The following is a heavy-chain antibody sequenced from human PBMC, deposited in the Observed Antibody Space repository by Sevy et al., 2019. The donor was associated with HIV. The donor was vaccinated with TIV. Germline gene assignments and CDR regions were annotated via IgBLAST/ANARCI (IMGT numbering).Heavy chain of an antibody. J-gene: IGHJ6*02. CDR1: GFTFSSYG. D-gene: IGHD2-21*01. Sequence: GGSLRLSCAASGFTFSSYGMHWVRQAPGKGLEWVAVISYDGSNKYYADSVKGGFTISRDNSKNTLYLQMNSLRAEDTAVYYCAKVGDGYNHYYYYGMDVWGQGTTVTVSS. CDR3: AKVGDGYNHYYYYGMDV. CDR2: ISYDGSNK. V-gene: IGHV3-30*18.